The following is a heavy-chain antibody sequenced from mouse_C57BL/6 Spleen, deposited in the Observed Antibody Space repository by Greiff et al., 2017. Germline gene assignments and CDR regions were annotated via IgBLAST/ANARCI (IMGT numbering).Heavy chain of an antibody. CDR2: IYPYNGVS. CDR3: ARKLYYGSSREYFDY. V-gene: IGHV1-31*01. Sequence: VQLKQSGPELVKPGASVKISCKASGYSFTGYYMHWVKQSHGNILDWVGYIYPYNGVSSYNQKFKGKATLTVDKSSSTAYMELRSLTSEDSAVYYCARKLYYGSSREYFDYWGQGTTLTVSS. J-gene: IGHJ2*01. D-gene: IGHD1-1*01. CDR1: GYSFTGYY.